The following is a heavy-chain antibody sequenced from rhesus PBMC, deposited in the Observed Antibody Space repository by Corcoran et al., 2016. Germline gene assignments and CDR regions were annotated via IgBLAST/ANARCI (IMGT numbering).Heavy chain of an antibody. D-gene: IGHD1-44*02. CDR2: INGNSANT. CDR3: AREGGGFDF. Sequence: QVQLQESGPGLVKPSETLSLTCAASGASLNTSWWNWIRPSPGKGLQWIGEINGNSANTNYNPSLESRVTISTDASKNQFSLKLTSVTAADTAVYYCAREGGGFDFWGQGVPVTVSS. CDR1: GASLNTSW. V-gene: IGHV4-80*01. J-gene: IGHJ4*01.